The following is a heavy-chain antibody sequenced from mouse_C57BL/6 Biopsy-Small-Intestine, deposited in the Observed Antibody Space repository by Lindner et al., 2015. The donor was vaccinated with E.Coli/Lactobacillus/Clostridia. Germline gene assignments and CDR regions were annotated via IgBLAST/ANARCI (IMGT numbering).Heavy chain of an antibody. CDR1: GYTFTSYG. Sequence: VQLQESGAELARPGASVKLSCKASGYTFTSYGISWVKQRTGQGLEWIGEFYPRGGITYYNENFKGKATLTADKSSSTAYMQLSSLTSEDSAVYFCARREGYLYWGQGTLVTVSA. D-gene: IGHD2-3*01. CDR3: ARREGYLY. V-gene: IGHV1-81*01. CDR2: FYPRGGIT. J-gene: IGHJ3*01.